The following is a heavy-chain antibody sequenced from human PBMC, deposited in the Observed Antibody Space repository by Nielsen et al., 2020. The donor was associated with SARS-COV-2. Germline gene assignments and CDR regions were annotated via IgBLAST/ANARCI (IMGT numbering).Heavy chain of an antibody. CDR2: IDWDDDK. D-gene: IGHD6-6*01. CDR1: GFSLSTSGMC. CDR3: ARIPVMYSSSSAGWNYYYYGMDV. Sequence: SGPTLVKPTQTLTLTCTFSGFSLSTSGMCVSWIRQPPGKALEWLALIDWDDDKYYSTSLKTRLTISKDTSKNQVVLTMTNMDPVDTATYYCARIPVMYSSSSAGWNYYYYGMDVWGQGTTVTVSS. V-gene: IGHV2-70*01. J-gene: IGHJ6*02.